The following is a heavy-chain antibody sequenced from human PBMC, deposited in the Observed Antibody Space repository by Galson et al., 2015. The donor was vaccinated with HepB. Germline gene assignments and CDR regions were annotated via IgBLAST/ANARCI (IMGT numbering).Heavy chain of an antibody. CDR2: ISAYDGST. CDR1: GYTFTSYG. D-gene: IGHD4-11*01. V-gene: IGHV1-18*01. CDR3: AREQKTRYSNYPLDY. Sequence: SVKVSCKASGYTFTSYGISWVRQAPGQGLEWMGWISAYDGSTYYAQKLQGRVIMTTDTATSTAYMELRSLISDDTAVYYCAREQKTRYSNYPLDYWGQGTLVTVSS. J-gene: IGHJ4*02.